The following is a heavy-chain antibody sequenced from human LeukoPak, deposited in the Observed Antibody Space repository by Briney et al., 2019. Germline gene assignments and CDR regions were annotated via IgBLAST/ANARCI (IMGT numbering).Heavy chain of an antibody. J-gene: IGHJ5*02. CDR2: MNPNSGNT. CDR3: ARGRGITFGGVIVSNWFDP. Sequence: ASVKVPCKASGYTFTSYDINWVRQATGQGLEWMGWMNPNSGNTGYAQKFQGRVTMTRNTSISTAYMELSSLRSEDTAVYYCARGRGITFGGVIVSNWFDPWGQGTLVTVSS. CDR1: GYTFTSYD. V-gene: IGHV1-8*01. D-gene: IGHD3-16*02.